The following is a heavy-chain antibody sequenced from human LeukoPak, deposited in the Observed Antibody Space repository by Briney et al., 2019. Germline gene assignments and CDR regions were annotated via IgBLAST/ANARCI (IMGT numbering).Heavy chain of an antibody. CDR1: GYTFTSYG. CDR3: ARDSLTWNRGDY. J-gene: IGHJ4*02. CDR2: ISAYNGNT. Sequence: ASVKVSCTASGYTFTSYGISGVRQAPGQGREWMGWISAYNGNTNYAQKLQGRVTMTTDTSTSTAYMELRSLRSDDTAVYYCARDSLTWNRGDYWGQGTLVTVSS. D-gene: IGHD1-1*01. V-gene: IGHV1-18*01.